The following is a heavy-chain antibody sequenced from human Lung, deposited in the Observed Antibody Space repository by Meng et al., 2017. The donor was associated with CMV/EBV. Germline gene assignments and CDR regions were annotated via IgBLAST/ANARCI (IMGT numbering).Heavy chain of an antibody. CDR3: LRRSGGSV. CDR1: VDSITNHNW. Sequence: APVPESGPPMVNPSETLSLPCAVSVDSITNHNWWAWVRQPPGKGLEWIGEIPHRGSSAYNPSLKSRVSMSIDKSKNQFSLKLTSVTAADTAVYHCLRRSGGSVWGQGTLVTVSS. V-gene: IGHV4-4*02. D-gene: IGHD3-10*01. CDR2: IPHRGSS. J-gene: IGHJ1*01.